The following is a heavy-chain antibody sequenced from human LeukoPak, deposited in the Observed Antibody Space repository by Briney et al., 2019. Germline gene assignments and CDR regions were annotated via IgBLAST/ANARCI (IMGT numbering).Heavy chain of an antibody. CDR1: GGSISSYY. D-gene: IGHD6-13*01. CDR3: ASTYSSSWFSSFDY. CDR2: IYYSGST. V-gene: IGHV4-59*12. Sequence: SETLSLTCTVSGGSISSYYWSWIRQPPGKGLEWIGYIYYSGSTNYNPSLKSRVTISVDTSKNQFSLKLSSVTAADTAVYYCASTYSSSWFSSFDYWGQGTLVTASS. J-gene: IGHJ4*02.